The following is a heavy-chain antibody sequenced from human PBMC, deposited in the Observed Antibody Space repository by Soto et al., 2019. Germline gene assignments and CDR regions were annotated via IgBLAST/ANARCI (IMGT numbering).Heavy chain of an antibody. CDR2: IDPRDSYT. Sequence: GESLKISCKGYGYSFTSYWIRWVRLMPGKGLEWMGMIDPRDSYTNYSPSFQGHVTISADKSVSTAYLQWSSLKASDTAMYYCARHRIAAAANDYYYGMDVWGQGTTVTVSS. D-gene: IGHD6-13*01. CDR3: ARHRIAAAANDYYYGMDV. V-gene: IGHV5-10-1*01. CDR1: GYSFTSYW. J-gene: IGHJ6*02.